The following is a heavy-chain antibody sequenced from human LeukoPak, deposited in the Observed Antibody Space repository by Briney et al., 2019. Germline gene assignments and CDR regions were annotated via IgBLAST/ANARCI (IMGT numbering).Heavy chain of an antibody. CDR1: GYTFTNYD. J-gene: IGHJ5*02. V-gene: IGHV1-8*03. CDR3: ARTQQLVLRSPLDP. D-gene: IGHD6-13*01. Sequence: ASVKVSCKASGYTFTNYDIHWVRQATGQGLEWMGWMNPYSGNTGYAQNFQGRITITRNTSISTAYMELSSLRSGDTAVYYCARTQQLVLRSPLDPWGQGTLVTVSS. CDR2: MNPYSGNT.